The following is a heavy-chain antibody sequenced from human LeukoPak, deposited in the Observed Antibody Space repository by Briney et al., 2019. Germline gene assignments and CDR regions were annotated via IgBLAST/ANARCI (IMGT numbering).Heavy chain of an antibody. Sequence: ASVKVSCKASGYTFTGYYMHWVRQAPGQGLEWMGWINPNSGGTNYAQKFLGRVTMTRDTSISTAYMELSRLRSDDTAVYYCARSLRYCGGDCYSYYYYYGMDVWGQGTTVTVSS. V-gene: IGHV1-2*02. CDR2: INPNSGGT. J-gene: IGHJ6*02. CDR3: ARSLRYCGGDCYSYYYYYGMDV. D-gene: IGHD2-21*02. CDR1: GYTFTGYY.